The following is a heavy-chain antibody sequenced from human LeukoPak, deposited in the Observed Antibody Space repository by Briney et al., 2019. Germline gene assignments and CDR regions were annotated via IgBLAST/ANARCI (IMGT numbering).Heavy chain of an antibody. CDR3: AREIGDIVVVPAANDAFDI. Sequence: GGSLRLSCAASGFTFSSYSMNWVRQAPGKGLEWVSSISSSSSYIYYADSVKGRFTISRGNAKNSLYLQMNSLRAEDTAVYYCAREIGDIVVVPAANDAFDIWGQGTMVTVSS. V-gene: IGHV3-21*01. J-gene: IGHJ3*02. D-gene: IGHD2-2*01. CDR2: ISSSSSYI. CDR1: GFTFSSYS.